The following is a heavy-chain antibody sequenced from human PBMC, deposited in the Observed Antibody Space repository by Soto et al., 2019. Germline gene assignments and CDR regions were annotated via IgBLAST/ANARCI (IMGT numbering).Heavy chain of an antibody. CDR3: AKDPSRTTTNRNFDF. CDR1: GYTLTELS. J-gene: IGHJ4*02. D-gene: IGHD1-26*01. CDR2: FDPEDGET. Sequence: GASVKVSCKVSGYTLTELSMHWVRQAPGKGLEWMGGFDPEDGETIYAQKFQGRVTMTEDTSTDTAYMELSSLRSEDTAVYYCAKDPSRTTTNRNFDFWGQGTLVTVSS. V-gene: IGHV1-24*01.